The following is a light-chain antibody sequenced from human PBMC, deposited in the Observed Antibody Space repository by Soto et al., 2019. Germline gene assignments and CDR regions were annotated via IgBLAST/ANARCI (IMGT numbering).Light chain of an antibody. CDR1: QSVSSN. CDR2: HVS. J-gene: IGKJ1*01. Sequence: EIVMTQSPATLSVSPGERATLSCRASQSVSSNLAWYQQKPGQAPRLLIFHVSTRATGIPDRFSGSGSGTEFTLTINSRQSEDFAVYYCQQYNNWPPWTFGQGTKVEIK. CDR3: QQYNNWPPWT. V-gene: IGKV3-15*01.